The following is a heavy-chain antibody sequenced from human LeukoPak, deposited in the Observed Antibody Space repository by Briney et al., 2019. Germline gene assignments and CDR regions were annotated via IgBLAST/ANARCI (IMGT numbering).Heavy chain of an antibody. V-gene: IGHV4-39*01. CDR3: EGADYSKRY. J-gene: IGHJ4*02. CDR1: GGSISSSSYY. CDR2: IYYSGST. D-gene: IGHD4-11*01. Sequence: PSETLSLTCTVSGGSISSSSYYWGWIRQPPRKGLEWIGSIYYSGSTYYNPSLKSRVTISVDTSKNQFSLKLSSVTAADTAVYYCEGADYSKRYWGQGTLVTVSS.